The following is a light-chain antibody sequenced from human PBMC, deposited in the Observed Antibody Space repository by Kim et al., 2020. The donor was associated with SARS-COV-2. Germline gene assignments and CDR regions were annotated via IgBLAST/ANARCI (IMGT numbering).Light chain of an antibody. CDR2: GAS. J-gene: IGKJ5*01. CDR3: LQHNTYPIT. CDR1: QDIRND. V-gene: IGKV1-17*01. Sequence: DIQMTQSPSSLSASVGDRVTITCRSSQDIRNDLGWYQQNPGGAPKRLIYGASSLQSGVPSRFSGSGSGTEFTLTISSLQPEDFATYFFLQHNTYPITFGQGTRLEIK.